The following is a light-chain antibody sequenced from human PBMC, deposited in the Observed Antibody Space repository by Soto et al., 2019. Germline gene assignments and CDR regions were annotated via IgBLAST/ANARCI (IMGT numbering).Light chain of an antibody. CDR3: QHYNSYSEA. CDR1: QTISSW. J-gene: IGKJ1*01. Sequence: DLQMTQSPSNLSGSVGDRFTITCRASQTISSWLAWYQQKPGKAPKLLIYKASTLKSGVPSRLRGSGYGTELTITISSMQNDDFETYYCQHYNSYSEAFGQGTKVDIK. V-gene: IGKV1-5*03. CDR2: KAS.